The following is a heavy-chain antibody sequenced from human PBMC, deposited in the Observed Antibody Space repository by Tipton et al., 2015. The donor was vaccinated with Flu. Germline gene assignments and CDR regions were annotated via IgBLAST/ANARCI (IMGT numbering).Heavy chain of an antibody. CDR1: GFTFSNAW. CDR2: IKSRTDGGTT. CDR3: IANPNGNYSPP. J-gene: IGHJ5*02. V-gene: IGHV3-15*01. Sequence: SLRLSCAAYGFTFSNAWVSWVRQAPGKGLEWVGLIKSRTDGGTTDYPAPVKGRFTISRDDSKNTLYLQMNGLKTEDTAVYYCIANPNGNYSPPWGQGTLVTVSS. D-gene: IGHD1-7*01.